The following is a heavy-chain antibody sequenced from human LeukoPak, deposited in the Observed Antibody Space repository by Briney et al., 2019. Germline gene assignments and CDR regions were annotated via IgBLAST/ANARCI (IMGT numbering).Heavy chain of an antibody. CDR2: IYSSGSN. D-gene: IGHD5-12*01. CDR1: GGSISGYF. CDR3: AREPTSGREPTSGRPLDY. Sequence: PSETLSLTCTVSGGSISGYFWSWIRQPAGKGLEWIGRIYSSGSNNYNPSLKSRVTMSLDTSKNHLSLNLSSVTAADTAVYYCAREPTSGREPTSGRPLDYWGQGTWSPSPQ. V-gene: IGHV4-4*07. J-gene: IGHJ4*02.